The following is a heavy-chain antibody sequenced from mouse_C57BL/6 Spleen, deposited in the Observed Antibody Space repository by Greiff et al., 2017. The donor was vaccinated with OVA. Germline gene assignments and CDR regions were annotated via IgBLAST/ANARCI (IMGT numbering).Heavy chain of an antibody. V-gene: IGHV1-55*01. CDR3: ARYHSFYAMDY. J-gene: IGHJ4*01. CDR2: IYPGSGST. Sequence: QVQLQQPGAELVKPGASVKMSCKASGYTFTSYWITWVKQRPGQGLEWIGDIYPGSGSTTYNEKFKSKATLTVDTSSSTAYMQISSLTSEDSAVYYCARYHSFYAMDYWGQGTSVTVSS. D-gene: IGHD2-12*01. CDR1: GYTFTSYW.